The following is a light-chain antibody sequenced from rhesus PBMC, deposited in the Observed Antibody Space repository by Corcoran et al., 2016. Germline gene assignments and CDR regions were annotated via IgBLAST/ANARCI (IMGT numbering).Light chain of an antibody. CDR1: QGISNT. J-gene: IGKJ3*01. V-gene: IGKV1-25*01. CDR2: KAS. CDR3: QHTSGPPFT. Sequence: DIQMTQSPSSLSASVGDRVSITCQASQGISNTLAWYQQKPGKSPKFLVYKASTLQTGVPSRFSGSGSGTDFTLTLSSLQPEDFATYSCQHTSGPPFTLGPGTILDI.